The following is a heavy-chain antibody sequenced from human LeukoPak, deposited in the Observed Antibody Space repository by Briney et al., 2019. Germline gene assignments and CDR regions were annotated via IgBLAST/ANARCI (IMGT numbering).Heavy chain of an antibody. CDR2: INYSGST. D-gene: IGHD3-10*01. Sequence: PSETLSLTCAVYGGSFSDYYWNWIRQPPGKGLEWIGEINYSGSTNYNPSLKSRVTISLDTSKNQFSLKLSSVTAADTAVYYCARDRSGGSGINWFDPWGQGTLVTVSS. CDR1: GGSFSDYY. V-gene: IGHV4-34*01. CDR3: ARDRSGGSGINWFDP. J-gene: IGHJ5*02.